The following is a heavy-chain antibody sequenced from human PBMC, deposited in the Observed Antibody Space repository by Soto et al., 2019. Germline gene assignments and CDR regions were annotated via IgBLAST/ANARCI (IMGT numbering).Heavy chain of an antibody. V-gene: IGHV3-21*06. J-gene: IGHJ4*02. CDR1: GFTFTRYS. CDR2: ISSTTNYI. Sequence: EVQLVESGGGLVKPGGSLRLSCAASGFTFTRYSMNWVRQAPGKGLEWVSSISSTTNYIYYGVSMKGRFTISRDNAKNSLYLEMNSLGAEDTAVYYCARESEDLTSNFDYWGQGTLVTVSS. CDR3: ARESEDLTSNFDY.